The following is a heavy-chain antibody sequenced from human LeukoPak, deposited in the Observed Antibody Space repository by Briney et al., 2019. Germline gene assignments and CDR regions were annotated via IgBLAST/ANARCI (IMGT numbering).Heavy chain of an antibody. J-gene: IGHJ4*02. CDR2: INHSGST. D-gene: IGHD3-9*01. CDR1: GGSFSGYY. CDR3: ASRNDILTGYVFDF. V-gene: IGHV4-34*01. Sequence: SETLSLTCAVYGGSFSGYYWSWIRQPPGKGLEWIGEINHSGSTNYNPSLKSRVTISVDTSKNQFSLKLTSVSAADKFLYYCASRNDILTGYVFDFWGRGTLVTVSS.